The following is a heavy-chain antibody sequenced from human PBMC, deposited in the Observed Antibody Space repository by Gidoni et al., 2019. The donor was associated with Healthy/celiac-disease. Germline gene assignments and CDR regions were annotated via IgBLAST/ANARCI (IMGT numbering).Heavy chain of an antibody. V-gene: IGHV3-23*01. CDR3: AKDLEIGIVVVPAAIGTFDY. D-gene: IGHD2-2*02. J-gene: IGHJ4*02. Sequence: EVQLLESGGGLVQPGGSLRLSCAASGFTFSSYAMSWVRQAPGKGLAWVSAISGSGGSTYYADSVKGRFTISRDNSKNTLYLQMNSLRAEDTAVYYCAKDLEIGIVVVPAAIGTFDYWGQGTLVTVSS. CDR1: GFTFSSYA. CDR2: ISGSGGST.